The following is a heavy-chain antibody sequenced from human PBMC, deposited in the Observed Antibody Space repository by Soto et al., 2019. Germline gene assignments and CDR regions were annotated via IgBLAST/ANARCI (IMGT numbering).Heavy chain of an antibody. J-gene: IGHJ4*02. Sequence: PGGSLRLSCAGSGFTFSGYWMSWVRQAPGKGLEWVANIKEDGSETYYVDSVKGRFTISRDNAKDSLYLQMNSLRAEDTAVYFCARDSPRGLYWGQGTVVIVSS. CDR3: ARDSPRGLY. V-gene: IGHV3-7*01. CDR2: IKEDGSET. CDR1: GFTFSGYW.